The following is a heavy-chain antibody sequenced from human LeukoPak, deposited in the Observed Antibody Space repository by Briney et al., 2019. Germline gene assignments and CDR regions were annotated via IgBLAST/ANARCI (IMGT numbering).Heavy chain of an antibody. J-gene: IGHJ4*02. D-gene: IGHD3-22*01. V-gene: IGHV3-15*01. CDR2: IKSKTDGGTT. CDR3: TTDQRDYYDSSGYNRE. CDR1: GFTFSNAW. Sequence: GGSLGLSCAASGFTFSNAWMSWVRQAPGKGLEWVGRIKSKTDGGTTDYAAPVKGRFTISRDDSKNTLYLQMNSLKTEDTAVYYCTTDQRDYYDSSGYNREWGQGTLVTVSS.